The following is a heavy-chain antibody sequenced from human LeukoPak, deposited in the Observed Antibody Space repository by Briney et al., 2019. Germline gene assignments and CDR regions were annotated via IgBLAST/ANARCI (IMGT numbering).Heavy chain of an antibody. V-gene: IGHV3-66*02. CDR1: GFTFSNYA. J-gene: IGHJ5*02. CDR2: IYSGGST. D-gene: IGHD6-6*01. CDR3: ARESISGWFDP. Sequence: GGSLRLSCAASGFTFSNYAMSWVRQAPGKGLEWVSVIYSGGSTYYADSVKGRFTISRDNSKNTLYLQMNSLRAEDTAVYYCARESISGWFDPWGQGTLVTVSS.